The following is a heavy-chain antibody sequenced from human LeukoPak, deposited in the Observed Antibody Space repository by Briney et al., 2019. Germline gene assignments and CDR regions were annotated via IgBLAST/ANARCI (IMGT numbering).Heavy chain of an antibody. V-gene: IGHV3-21*06. CDR1: GFTLSTFD. CDR2: ISTSSRYI. D-gene: IGHD2-2*01. Sequence: GSLRLSCAASGFTLSTFDVNWVRQAPGKGLEWVSSISTSSRYIYYRDSVKGRFTISRDDAKNSLYLQMNSLTVEDTAVYYCARADCSGSTCYLRHSWFDPWGQGTLVTVSS. CDR3: ARADCSGSTCYLRHSWFDP. J-gene: IGHJ5*02.